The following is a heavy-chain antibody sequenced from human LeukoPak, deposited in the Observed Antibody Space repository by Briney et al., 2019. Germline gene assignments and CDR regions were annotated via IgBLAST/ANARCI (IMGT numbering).Heavy chain of an antibody. J-gene: IGHJ4*02. D-gene: IGHD1-26*01. Sequence: ASVKVSCKPSRYTFTRYYMLWVRQAPGQGLEWMGWINPNSGGTNYAQKFQGRVTMTRDTSISTAYMELSRLRSDDTAVYYCARSLVGATIVDDYWGQGTLVTVSS. CDR3: ARSLVGATIVDDY. V-gene: IGHV1-2*02. CDR2: INPNSGGT. CDR1: RYTFTRYY.